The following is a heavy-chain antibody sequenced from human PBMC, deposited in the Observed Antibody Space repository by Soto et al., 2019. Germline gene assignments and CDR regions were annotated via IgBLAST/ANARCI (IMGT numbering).Heavy chain of an antibody. V-gene: IGHV4-31*03. CDR2: IYYSGTT. Sequence: QVQLQESGPGLVKPSQTLSLTCTVSGGPISSDSYYWSWIRQHPGKGLEWIGYIYYSGTTYHNPSLRSRVTISVDTSKNQFSLKLSSVTAADTAVYYCARDSSMAKGTGNFDYWGQGTLVTVSS. CDR1: GGPISSDSYY. CDR3: ARDSSMAKGTGNFDY. J-gene: IGHJ4*02. D-gene: IGHD3-10*01.